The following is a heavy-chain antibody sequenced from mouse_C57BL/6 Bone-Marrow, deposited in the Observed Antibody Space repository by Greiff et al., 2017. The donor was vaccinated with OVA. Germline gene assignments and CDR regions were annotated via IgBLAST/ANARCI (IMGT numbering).Heavy chain of an antibody. CDR2: IYPGDGDT. J-gene: IGHJ1*03. Sequence: QVQLQQSGAELVKPGASVKISCKASGYAFSSYWMNWVKQRPGKGLEWIGQIYPGDGDTNYNGKFKGKATLTADKASSTAYMQLSSLTSEDSAVYFCARDDGYYLMYFDVWGTGTTVTVTS. CDR3: ARDDGYYLMYFDV. CDR1: GYAFSSYW. D-gene: IGHD2-3*01. V-gene: IGHV1-80*01.